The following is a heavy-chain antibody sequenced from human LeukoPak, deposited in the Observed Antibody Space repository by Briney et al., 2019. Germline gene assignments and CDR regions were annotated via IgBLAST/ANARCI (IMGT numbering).Heavy chain of an antibody. CDR1: GYTFTSYD. D-gene: IGHD1-7*01. V-gene: IGHV1-8*01. Sequence: GASVKVSCKASGYTFTSYDINWVRQAPGQGLEWMGWINPNSGNTDYAHKFQGRVTITRNTSMSTAYMELSSLRSEDTAVYYCARGRITGTTRGSDYWGQGTLVTVSS. CDR2: INPNSGNT. J-gene: IGHJ4*02. CDR3: ARGRITGTTRGSDY.